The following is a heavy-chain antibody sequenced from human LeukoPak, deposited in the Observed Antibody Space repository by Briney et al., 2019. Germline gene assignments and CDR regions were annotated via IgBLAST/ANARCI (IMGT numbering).Heavy chain of an antibody. Sequence: GGSLRLPCAASGFTFSSYEMNWVRQAPGKGLEWVSYISSSGSTIYYADSVKGRFTISRDNAKNSLYLQMNSLRAEDTAIYYCARFPGAFDIWGQGTMVTVSS. J-gene: IGHJ3*02. CDR1: GFTFSSYE. CDR2: ISSSGSTI. V-gene: IGHV3-48*03. CDR3: ARFPGAFDI.